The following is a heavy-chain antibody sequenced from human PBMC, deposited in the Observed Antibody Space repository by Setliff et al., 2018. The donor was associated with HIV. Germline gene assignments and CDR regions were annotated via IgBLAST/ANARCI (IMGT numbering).Heavy chain of an antibody. CDR1: GGSFGVYR. CDR3: ARDRHSSGLGSYGP. V-gene: IGHV4-4*07. CDR2: IDSSGTT. Sequence: PSETLSLTCTISGGSFGVYRWSWIRLSAGRGLEWIGRIDSSGTTDYKPSLKGRVAISVDTSRNQFSLRVTSVTAADTAVYFCARDRHSSGLGSYGPWGPGILVTVSS. D-gene: IGHD3-10*01. J-gene: IGHJ5*02.